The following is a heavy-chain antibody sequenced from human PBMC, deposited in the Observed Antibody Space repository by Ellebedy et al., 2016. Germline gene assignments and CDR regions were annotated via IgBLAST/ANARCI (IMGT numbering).Heavy chain of an antibody. CDR3: ARAGSGWYEMDH. V-gene: IGHV1-2*02. CDR2: INLKSGGT. CDR1: GYTFSDHY. J-gene: IGHJ4*02. Sequence: ASVKVSCKASGYTFSDHYLHWVRQAPGQGLEWMGWINLKSGGTNYVQTFHGRVTMTRDTSISTANLDLSSLRLDDTAVYYCARAGSGWYEMDHWGQGTLVTVSS. D-gene: IGHD6-19*01.